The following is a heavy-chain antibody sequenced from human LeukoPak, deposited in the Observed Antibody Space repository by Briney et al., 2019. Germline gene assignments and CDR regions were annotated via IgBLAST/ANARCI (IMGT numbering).Heavy chain of an antibody. CDR3: ARWLGNSRYFDY. Sequence: SETLSLTCTVSGGSISSYYWSWIRQPPGKGLEWIGYIYYSGSTNYNPSLKSRVTISVDTSKNQFSLKLSSVTAADTAVYYCARWLGNSRYFDYWGQGTLVTVSS. J-gene: IGHJ4*02. CDR2: IYYSGST. D-gene: IGHD4-23*01. CDR1: GGSISSYY. V-gene: IGHV4-59*08.